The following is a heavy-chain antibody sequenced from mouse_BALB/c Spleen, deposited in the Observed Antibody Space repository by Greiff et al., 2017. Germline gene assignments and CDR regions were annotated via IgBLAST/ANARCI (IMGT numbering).Heavy chain of an antibody. J-gene: IGHJ3*01. Sequence: QVQLQQSGAELAKPGASVKMSCKASGYTFTSYWMHWVKQRPGQGLEWIGYINPSTGYTEYNQKFKDKATLTADKSSSTAYMQLSSLTSEDSAVYYCARSTIYYGNYTWFAYWGQGTLVTVSA. V-gene: IGHV1-7*01. CDR3: ARSTIYYGNYTWFAY. CDR2: INPSTGYT. CDR1: GYTFTSYW. D-gene: IGHD2-1*01.